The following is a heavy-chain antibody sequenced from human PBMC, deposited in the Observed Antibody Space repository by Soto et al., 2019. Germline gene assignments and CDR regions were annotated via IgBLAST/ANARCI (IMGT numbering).Heavy chain of an antibody. D-gene: IGHD3-16*01. Sequence: SATLSLTCAVYGGSFSGYYWSWIRQPPGKGLEWIGEINHSGSTNYNPSLKSRVTISVDTSKNQFSLKLSSVTAADTAVYYCAKGVGGGRHNYYYGMDVWGQGTRVTVSS. CDR1: GGSFSGYY. V-gene: IGHV4-34*01. CDR2: INHSGST. J-gene: IGHJ6*02. CDR3: AKGVGGGRHNYYYGMDV.